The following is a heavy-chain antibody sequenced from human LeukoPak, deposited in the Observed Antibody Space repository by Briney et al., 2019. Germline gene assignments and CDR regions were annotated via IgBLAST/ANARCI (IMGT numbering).Heavy chain of an antibody. Sequence: GGSLRLSCAASGFTFSSYGMHWVRQAPGKGLEWVAVISYDGSNRYYADSVKGRFTISRDNSKNTLYLQMNSLRAEDTAVYYCARSRIWFGEYAFDIWGQGTMVTVSS. D-gene: IGHD3-10*01. CDR3: ARSRIWFGEYAFDI. CDR1: GFTFSSYG. CDR2: ISYDGSNR. V-gene: IGHV3-30*03. J-gene: IGHJ3*02.